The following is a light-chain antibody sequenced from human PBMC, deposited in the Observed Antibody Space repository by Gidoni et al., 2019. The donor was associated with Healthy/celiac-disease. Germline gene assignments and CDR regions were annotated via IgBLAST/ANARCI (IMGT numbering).Light chain of an antibody. Sequence: EIVLTLSPGTLSLSLGERATLSCRASQSVSSSYLAWYQQKPGQAPRLLIYGASSRATGIPDRFSGSGSGTDFTLTSSRLEPEDFGVYYCQQYGGSPPNTFGQGTRLEIK. V-gene: IGKV3-20*01. CDR3: QQYGGSPPNT. CDR1: QSVSSSY. CDR2: GAS. J-gene: IGKJ5*01.